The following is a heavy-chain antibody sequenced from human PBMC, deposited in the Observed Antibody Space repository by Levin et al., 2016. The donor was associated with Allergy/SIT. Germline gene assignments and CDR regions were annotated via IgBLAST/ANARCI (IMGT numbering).Heavy chain of an antibody. V-gene: IGHV4-61*01. CDR2: IYYSGST. CDR1: GNSVSSGSYY. D-gene: IGHD6-13*01. Sequence: SETLSLTCTVSGNSVSSGSYYWSWIRQPPGKGLEWIGYIYYSGSTDYNPSLKSRVTISVDTSNNQFSLNLTSVTAADTAVYYCARKSAAAGMVFGSWGQGTLVTVSS. CDR3: ARKSAAAGMVFGS. J-gene: IGHJ4*02.